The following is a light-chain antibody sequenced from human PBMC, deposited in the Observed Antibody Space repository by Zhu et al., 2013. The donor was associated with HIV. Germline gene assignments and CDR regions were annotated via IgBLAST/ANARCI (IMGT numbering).Light chain of an antibody. V-gene: IGKV3-20*01. CDR1: QTVSSNF. Sequence: DIVLTQSPGTLSLSPGERATLSCRASQTVSSNFLAWYHQIPGQAPRLLIYGASNRATGIPDRFSGSGSGTDFTLSISRLEPEDFALYYCQQYGDSPPFTFGPGTKVDIK. CDR2: GAS. CDR3: QQYGDSPPFT. J-gene: IGKJ3*01.